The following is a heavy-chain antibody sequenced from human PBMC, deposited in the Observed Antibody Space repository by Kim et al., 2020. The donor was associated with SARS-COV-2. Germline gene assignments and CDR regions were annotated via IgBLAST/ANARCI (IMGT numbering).Heavy chain of an antibody. J-gene: IGHJ4*02. Sequence: SETLSLTCAVYGGSFSGYYWSWIRQPPGKGLEWIGEINHSGSTNYNPSLKSRVTISVDTSKNQFSLKLSSVTAADTAVYYCARSIMITFGGVIVNSYYFDYWGQGTLVTVSS. CDR2: INHSGST. CDR1: GGSFSGYY. V-gene: IGHV4-34*01. D-gene: IGHD3-16*02. CDR3: ARSIMITFGGVIVNSYYFDY.